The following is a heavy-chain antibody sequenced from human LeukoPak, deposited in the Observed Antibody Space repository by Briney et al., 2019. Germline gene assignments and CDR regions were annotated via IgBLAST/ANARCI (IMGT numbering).Heavy chain of an antibody. J-gene: IGHJ5*02. D-gene: IGHD1-26*01. CDR1: GGSISSYY. CDR2: IYSSGRT. Sequence: SETLSLTCTVSGGSISSYYWSWIRQPAGEGLEWIGRIYSSGRTHYSPSLKSRVAISVDTSKNRFSLRLSSVTAADTAVYYCARDLGGSYSSETWFDPWGQETLVTVSS. CDR3: ARDLGGSYSSETWFDP. V-gene: IGHV4-4*07.